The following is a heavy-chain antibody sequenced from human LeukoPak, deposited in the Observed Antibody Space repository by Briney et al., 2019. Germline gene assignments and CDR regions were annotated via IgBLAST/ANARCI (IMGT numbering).Heavy chain of an antibody. J-gene: IGHJ4*02. CDR1: GYTFTSYY. CDR3: ARDTGGRIAVAGTGGYFDY. Sequence: ASVKVSCKASGYTFTSYYMHWVRQAPGQGREWMGIINPSGGSTSYAQKFQGRVTMTRDMSTSTVYMELSSLRSEDTAVYYCARDTGGRIAVAGTGGYFDYWGQGTLVTVSS. CDR2: INPSGGST. D-gene: IGHD6-19*01. V-gene: IGHV1-46*01.